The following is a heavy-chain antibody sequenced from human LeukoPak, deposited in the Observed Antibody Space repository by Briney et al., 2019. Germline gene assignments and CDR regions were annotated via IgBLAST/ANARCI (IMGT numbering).Heavy chain of an antibody. CDR2: INPSGGST. V-gene: IGHV1-46*01. CDR3: ARDVDSSGYYYVDY. Sequence: ASVKVSCTASVYTFTSFSMYWVRQAPGQGLEWMGVINPSGGSTSYSQKFQGRVTMTRDTSTSTVYMELSSLRSEDTAVYYCARDVDSSGYYYVDYWGQGTLVTVSS. D-gene: IGHD3-22*01. J-gene: IGHJ4*02. CDR1: VYTFTSFS.